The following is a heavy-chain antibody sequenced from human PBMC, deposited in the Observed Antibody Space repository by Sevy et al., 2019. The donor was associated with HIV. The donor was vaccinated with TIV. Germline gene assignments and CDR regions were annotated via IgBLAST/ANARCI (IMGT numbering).Heavy chain of an antibody. CDR1: GFTFSSYG. D-gene: IGHD5-12*01. V-gene: IGHV3-30*18. Sequence: EGSLRLSCAASGFTFSSYGMHWVRQAPGKGLEWVAVISYDGSNKYYADSVKGRFTISRDNSKNTLYLQMNSLRAEDTAVYYCAKEGRDGYNFFDYWGQGTLVTVSS. CDR3: AKEGRDGYNFFDY. CDR2: ISYDGSNK. J-gene: IGHJ4*02.